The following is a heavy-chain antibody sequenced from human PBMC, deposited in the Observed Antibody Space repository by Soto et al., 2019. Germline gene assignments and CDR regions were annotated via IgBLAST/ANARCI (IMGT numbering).Heavy chain of an antibody. J-gene: IGHJ4*02. V-gene: IGHV4-34*01. CDR1: GGSFSGYY. CDR2: INHSGST. CDR3: ARGIFGNYFDY. Sequence: WETLSLTCAVYGGSFSGYYWSWIRQPPGKGLEWIGEINHSGSTNYNPSLKSRVTISVDTSKNQFSLKLSSVTAADTAVYYCARGIFGNYFDYWGQGTLVTVSS. D-gene: IGHD3-10*01.